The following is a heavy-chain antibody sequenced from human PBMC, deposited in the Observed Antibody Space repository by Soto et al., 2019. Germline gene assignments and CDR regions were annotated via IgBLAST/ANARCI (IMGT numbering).Heavy chain of an antibody. CDR2: IYHSGST. J-gene: IGHJ5*02. V-gene: IGHV4-30-2*01. CDR3: ARVPDR. D-gene: IGHD2-2*01. Sequence: QLQLQESGSRLVKPSQTLFLTCAVSGGSISSGGYSWSWIRQPPGKGLEWIGYIYHSGSTYYYPSLKSRVTISVDRSKNQFSMKLSSVTAADTAVYYYARVPDRWGQGTLVTVSS. CDR1: GGSISSGGYS.